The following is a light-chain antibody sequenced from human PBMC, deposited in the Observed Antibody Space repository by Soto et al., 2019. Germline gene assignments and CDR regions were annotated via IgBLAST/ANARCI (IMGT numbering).Light chain of an antibody. CDR1: SSDVGAYTY. Sequence: QSALTQPRSVSGSPGQSVTISCTGTSSDVGAYTYVSWYQQHPGKAPRLMIFDVSRRPSGVPDRFSGSKSGITASLTISGLQAEDEADYYCCSYAGGHSWVFGGGTQLTVL. CDR3: CSYAGGHSWV. CDR2: DVS. J-gene: IGLJ3*02. V-gene: IGLV2-11*01.